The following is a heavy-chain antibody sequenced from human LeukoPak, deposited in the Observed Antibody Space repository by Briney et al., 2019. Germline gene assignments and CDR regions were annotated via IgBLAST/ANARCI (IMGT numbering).Heavy chain of an antibody. Sequence: GGSLRLSCAASGITFSSYAMSWVRQAPGKGLEWVSGISGSGGTTYYADSVKGRFTISRDNSKNTLHLQMNSLRTEDTAGYYCARVASDSSGWYHFDYWGQGTLVTVSS. J-gene: IGHJ4*02. CDR3: ARVASDSSGWYHFDY. CDR1: GITFSSYA. D-gene: IGHD6-19*01. V-gene: IGHV3-23*01. CDR2: ISGSGGTT.